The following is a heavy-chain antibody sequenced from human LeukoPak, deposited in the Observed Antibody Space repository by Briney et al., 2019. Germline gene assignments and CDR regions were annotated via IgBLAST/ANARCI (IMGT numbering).Heavy chain of an antibody. CDR3: ARHFVYESTTYYSAYDY. D-gene: IGHD3-22*01. CDR2: IFYTGST. CDR1: GASISTYY. V-gene: IGHV4-59*08. J-gene: IGHJ4*02. Sequence: SETLSLTCAVSGASISTYYWSWIRQPPGKGLEWIGYIFYTGSTNYNPSLKRRVTISVDTSKNQFSLKLSSVTAADTAVYYCARHFVYESTTYYSAYDYWGQGTLVTVSS.